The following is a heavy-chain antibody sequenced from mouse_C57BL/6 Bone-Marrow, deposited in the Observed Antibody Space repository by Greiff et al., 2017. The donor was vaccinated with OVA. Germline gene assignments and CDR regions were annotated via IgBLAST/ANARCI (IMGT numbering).Heavy chain of an antibody. D-gene: IGHD2-3*01. CDR1: GYTFTDYY. CDR2: INPYNGGT. V-gene: IGHV1-19*01. Sequence: VQLKQSGPVLVKPGASVKMSCKASGYTFTDYYMNWVKQSHGKSLEWIGVINPYNGGTSYNQKFKGKATLTVDKSSSTAYMELNSLTSEDSAVYYCARGDGPRRAFAYWGQGTLVTVSA. J-gene: IGHJ3*01. CDR3: ARGDGPRRAFAY.